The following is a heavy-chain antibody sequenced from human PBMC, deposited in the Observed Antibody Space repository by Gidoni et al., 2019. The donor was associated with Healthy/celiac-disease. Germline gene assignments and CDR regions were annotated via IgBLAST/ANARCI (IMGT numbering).Heavy chain of an antibody. CDR2: IIPIFGTA. CDR3: ARDGHDSSGLPRRTDAFDI. J-gene: IGHJ3*02. CDR1: GGTFSSYA. Sequence: QVQLVQSGAEVKKPGSSVKVSCKASGGTFSSYAISWVRQAPGQGLEWMGGIIPIFGTANYAQKFQGRVTITADESTSTAYMELSSLRSEDTAVYYCARDGHDSSGLPRRTDAFDIWGQGTMVTVSS. V-gene: IGHV1-69*01. D-gene: IGHD3-22*01.